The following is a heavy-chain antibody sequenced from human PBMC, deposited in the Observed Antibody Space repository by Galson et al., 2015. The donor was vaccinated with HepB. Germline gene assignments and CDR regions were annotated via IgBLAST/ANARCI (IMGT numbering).Heavy chain of an antibody. CDR1: GFTFTDYY. CDR3: ARDKLGPFWYFDL. Sequence: SLRLSCAASGFTFTDYYMSWIRQAPGKGLEWVSYISSSGSTIYYADSVKGRFTISRDNAKNSLYLQMNSLRAEDTAVYYCARDKLGPFWYFDLSGPGTLVTVSS. J-gene: IGHJ2*01. D-gene: IGHD7-27*01. CDR2: ISSSGSTI. V-gene: IGHV3-11*01.